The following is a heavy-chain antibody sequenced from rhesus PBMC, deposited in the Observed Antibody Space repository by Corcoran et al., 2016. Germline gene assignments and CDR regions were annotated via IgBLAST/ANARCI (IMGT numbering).Heavy chain of an antibody. Sequence: QVQLQESGPGLVKPSETLSLTCAVSGDSFSGYYWGWIRQPPGKGLGWIGVISGSSGGTDYNPPLKSRVTLSVDTSKNQLSLKLSSVTAADTAVYYCARVGWTVAATLFDYWGQGVLVTVSS. CDR1: GDSFSGYY. CDR2: ISGSSGGT. J-gene: IGHJ4*01. CDR3: ARVGWTVAATLFDY. D-gene: IGHD4-29*01. V-gene: IGHV4-165*01.